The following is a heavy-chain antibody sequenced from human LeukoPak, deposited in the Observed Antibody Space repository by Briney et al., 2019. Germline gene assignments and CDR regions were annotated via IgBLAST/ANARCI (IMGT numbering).Heavy chain of an antibody. V-gene: IGHV3-74*03. CDR3: ARGLGPDY. CDR2: ITDDAST. CDR1: GFTFSSAW. D-gene: IGHD3-9*01. J-gene: IGHJ4*02. Sequence: GGSLRLSCAASGFTFSSAWMHWVRHAPGTGLVWVSRITDDASTTYADSVKGRFTISRDNAKNSLYLRMNSLRAEDTALYYCARGLGPDYWGQGTLVTVSS.